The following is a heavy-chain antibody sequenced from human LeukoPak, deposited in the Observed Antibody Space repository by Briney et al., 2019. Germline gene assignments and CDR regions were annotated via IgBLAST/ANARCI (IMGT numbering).Heavy chain of an antibody. CDR2: ISSSSATI. D-gene: IGHD6-19*01. J-gene: IGHJ4*02. Sequence: GGSLRLSCAVSGFTFSTYNMNWVRQAPGKGLEWVSYISSSSATIYYADSVKGRFTISRDNAENSLYLRMNSLRAEDTAVYYCARALSSGWLSAFDFWGQGTLVTVSS. CDR3: ARALSSGWLSAFDF. CDR1: GFTFSTYN. V-gene: IGHV3-48*01.